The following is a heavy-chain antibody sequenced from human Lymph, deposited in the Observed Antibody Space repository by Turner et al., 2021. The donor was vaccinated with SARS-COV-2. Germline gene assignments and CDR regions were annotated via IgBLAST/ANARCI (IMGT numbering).Heavy chain of an antibody. CDR3: ARDRGGYGACYYGMDV. CDR1: GFTFSSYS. CDR2: IRNRSSTI. Sequence: EVQLVESGGGLVQPGGSLRLSCAASGFTFSSYSMNWVRQAPGKGLEWVSYIRNRSSTINYAGSGKGRVTIFRDNAKNSRYLQKNSLRDEDTAVYYCARDRGGYGACYYGMDVWGQGTTVTVSS. D-gene: IGHD2-15*01. J-gene: IGHJ6*02. V-gene: IGHV3-48*02.